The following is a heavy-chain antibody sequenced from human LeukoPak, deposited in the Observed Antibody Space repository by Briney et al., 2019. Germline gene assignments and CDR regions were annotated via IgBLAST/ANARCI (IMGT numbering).Heavy chain of an antibody. CDR1: GGSVSTDYY. V-gene: IGHV4-30-4*08. CDR3: ASAYCGGDCTPYWYFDL. Sequence: SETLSLTCTVSGGSVSTDYYWGWIRQPPGKGLEWIGYIYYIGNTFYNPSLKSRVTISVDTSKNQFSLKLSSVTAADTAVYYCASAYCGGDCTPYWYFDLWGRGTLVTVSS. D-gene: IGHD2-21*02. J-gene: IGHJ2*01. CDR2: IYYIGNT.